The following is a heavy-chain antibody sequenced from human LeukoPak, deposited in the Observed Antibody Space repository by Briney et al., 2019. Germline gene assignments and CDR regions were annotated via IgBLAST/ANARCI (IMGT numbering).Heavy chain of an antibody. V-gene: IGHV4-4*07. Sequence: SETLFLTCTVSGGSISSYYWSWIRQPAGKGLEWIGRIYTSGSTNYNPSLKSRVTMSVDTSKNQFSLKLSSVTAADTAVYYCAREVGHYDFWSADEWRWFDPWGQGTLVTVSS. D-gene: IGHD3-3*01. CDR1: GGSISSYY. CDR3: AREVGHYDFWSADEWRWFDP. CDR2: IYTSGST. J-gene: IGHJ5*02.